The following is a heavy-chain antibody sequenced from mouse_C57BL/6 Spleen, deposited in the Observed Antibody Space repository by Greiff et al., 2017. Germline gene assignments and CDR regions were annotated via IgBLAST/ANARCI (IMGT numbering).Heavy chain of an antibody. V-gene: IGHV1-69*01. CDR3: ARRKYYGSRGDAMDY. CDR2: IDPSDSYT. CDR1: GYTFTSYW. D-gene: IGHD1-1*01. J-gene: IGHJ4*01. Sequence: QVQLQQPGAELVLPGASVKLSCTASGYTFTSYWLHWVKQRPGPGLEWIGEIDPSDSYTNYNQKVKGKSTLTVDKSSSTAYMQHSSLTSEDAAVYYCARRKYYGSRGDAMDYWGQGTSVTVSS.